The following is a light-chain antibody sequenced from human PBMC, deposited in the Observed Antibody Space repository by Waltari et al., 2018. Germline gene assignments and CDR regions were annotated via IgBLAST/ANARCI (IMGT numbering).Light chain of an antibody. CDR2: GAS. J-gene: IGKJ4*01. Sequence: EIVLTQSPGTLSLSPGERATLSCRASQTVTYNFLNWYQQKPGQAPRLLIHGASTRATGIPDRFSGSGSGTDFTLTISRLEPDDFAVYYCQQYDDLVLTFGGGTKVEI. CDR3: QQYDDLVLT. V-gene: IGKV3-20*01. CDR1: QTVTYNF.